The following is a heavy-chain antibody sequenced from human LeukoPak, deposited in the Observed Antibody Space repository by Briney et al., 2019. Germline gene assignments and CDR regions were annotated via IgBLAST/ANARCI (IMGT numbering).Heavy chain of an antibody. CDR3: ARARDWNYPYYYYYMDV. V-gene: IGHV3-11*04. CDR1: GFTFSDYY. Sequence: PGGSLRLSCAASGFTFSDYYMSWIRQAPGKGLEWVSYISSSGSIIYYADSVKGRFTISRDNAKNSLYLQMNSLRAEDTAVYYCARARDWNYPYYYYYMDVWGKGTTVTVSS. J-gene: IGHJ6*03. D-gene: IGHD1-7*01. CDR2: ISSSGSII.